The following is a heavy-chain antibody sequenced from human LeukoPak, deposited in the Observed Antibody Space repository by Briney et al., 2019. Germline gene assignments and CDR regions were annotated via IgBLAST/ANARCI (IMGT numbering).Heavy chain of an antibody. J-gene: IGHJ3*02. D-gene: IGHD4-23*01. V-gene: IGHV4-59*01. CDR2: IYYSGST. Sequence: SETLSLTCTVSGGSLRSYYWSWIRQPPGKGLEWIGYIYYSGSTNYNPSLSSRATISVDTSKNQFSLKLSSVTAADTAVYSCARVAHYAGNEYDAFDIWGEGTMVTVSA. CDR1: GGSLRSYY. CDR3: ARVAHYAGNEYDAFDI.